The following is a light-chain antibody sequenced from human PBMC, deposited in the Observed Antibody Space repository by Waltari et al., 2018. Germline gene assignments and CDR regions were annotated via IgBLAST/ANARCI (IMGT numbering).Light chain of an antibody. Sequence: DIVMTQSPLSLPVTPGEPASISCRSSHSLLHSNGYNYLYWYLQKPGQSPQLLIYLGSNRASGVPDRFSGSGSGTEFTLTISSLQPEDSATYYCLQYVSSSLWTFGQGTKVEI. CDR3: LQYVSSSLWT. J-gene: IGKJ1*01. CDR2: LGS. CDR1: HSLLHSNGYNY. V-gene: IGKV2-28*01.